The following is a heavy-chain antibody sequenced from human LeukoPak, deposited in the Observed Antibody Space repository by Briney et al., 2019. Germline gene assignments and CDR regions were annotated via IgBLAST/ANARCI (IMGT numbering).Heavy chain of an antibody. CDR2: IKSKTDGETT. D-gene: IGHD3/OR15-3a*01. J-gene: IGHJ4*02. Sequence: PGGSLRLSCAASGFTFSNAWMSWVRQAPGKGLEWVGRIKSKTDGETTDYAAPGKGRFTISRDDSKNTLYLQMNSLKTEDTAVYFCTTDGLTFDYWGQGTLVTVSS. CDR1: GFTFSNAW. CDR3: TTDGLTFDY. V-gene: IGHV3-15*01.